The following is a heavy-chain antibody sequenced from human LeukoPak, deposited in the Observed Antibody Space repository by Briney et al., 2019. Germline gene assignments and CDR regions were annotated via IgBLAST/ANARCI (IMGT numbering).Heavy chain of an antibody. CDR1: GFTFSAYS. Sequence: GGSLRLSCAASGFTFSAYSMSWVRQAPGKGLEWVANIKQDGSEKYYVGSVKGRFTISRDNAKNSLYLQMNSLRAEDTAVYYCARDPGPRVPPGSYSDYWGQGTLVTVSP. CDR3: ARDPGPRVPPGSYSDY. V-gene: IGHV3-7*01. D-gene: IGHD1-26*01. CDR2: IKQDGSEK. J-gene: IGHJ4*02.